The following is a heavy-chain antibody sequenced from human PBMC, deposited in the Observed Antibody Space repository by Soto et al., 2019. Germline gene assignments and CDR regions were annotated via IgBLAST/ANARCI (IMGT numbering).Heavy chain of an antibody. D-gene: IGHD5-18*01. CDR1: GGSISSSSYY. Sequence: SETLSLTCTVSGGSISSSSYYWGWIRQPPGKGLEWIGSIYYSGSTYYNPSLKSRVTISVDTSKNQFSLKLSSVTAADTAVYYCARLAYGYTRPFDYWGQGTLVTVSS. J-gene: IGHJ4*02. CDR2: IYYSGST. V-gene: IGHV4-39*01. CDR3: ARLAYGYTRPFDY.